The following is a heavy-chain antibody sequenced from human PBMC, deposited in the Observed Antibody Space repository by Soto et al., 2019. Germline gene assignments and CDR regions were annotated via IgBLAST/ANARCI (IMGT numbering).Heavy chain of an antibody. Sequence: ASVKVSCKASGGTFSSYAISWVRQAPGQGLEWMGGIIPIFGTANYAQKFQGRVTITADESTSTAYMELSSLRSEDTAVYYCARDAGFGELFDFYYYGMHVWGQGSTVTGS. CDR1: GGTFSSYA. V-gene: IGHV1-69*13. J-gene: IGHJ6*01. D-gene: IGHD3-10*01. CDR2: IIPIFGTA. CDR3: ARDAGFGELFDFYYYGMHV.